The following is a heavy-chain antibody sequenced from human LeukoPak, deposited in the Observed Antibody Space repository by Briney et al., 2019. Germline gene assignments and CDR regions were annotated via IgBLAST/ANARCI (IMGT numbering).Heavy chain of an antibody. J-gene: IGHJ4*02. CDR3: VRLALYPGKFSFDY. Sequence: GEALQISCEASGYPFTTFWIGWGRPMPGKGREGVGIIFPPESNTKYSPSFQDLVTISADKSIHTAYLQWSSLKASDTAIYYCVRLALYPGKFSFDYWGQGTLVTVSS. V-gene: IGHV5-51*01. CDR2: IFPPESNT. CDR1: GYPFTTFW. D-gene: IGHD2/OR15-2a*01.